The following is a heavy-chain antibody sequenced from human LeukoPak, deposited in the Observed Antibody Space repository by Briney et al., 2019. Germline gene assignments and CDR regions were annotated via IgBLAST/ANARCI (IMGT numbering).Heavy chain of an antibody. V-gene: IGHV3-7*01. CDR1: GFTFSSYW. D-gene: IGHD3-22*01. Sequence: GGSLRLSCAASGFTFSSYWMSWVRQAPGKGLEWVANIKQDGSEKYYVDSVKGRFTISRDNAKNSLYLQMNSLRAEDTAVYYCARGYYDSSGYYYSPAKFDYWGQGTLVTVSS. CDR3: ARGYYDSSGYYYSPAKFDY. CDR2: IKQDGSEK. J-gene: IGHJ4*02.